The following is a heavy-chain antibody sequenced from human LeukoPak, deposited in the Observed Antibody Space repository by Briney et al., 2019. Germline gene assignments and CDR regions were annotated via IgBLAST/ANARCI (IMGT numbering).Heavy chain of an antibody. CDR1: GGSISSSSYY. J-gene: IGHJ4*02. D-gene: IGHD4-23*01. Sequence: SETLSLTCTVSGGSISSSSYYWGWIRQPPGKGLEWIGSIYYSGSTYYNPSLKSRVTISVDTSKNQFSLKLSSVTAADTAVYYCARATTVVRFDYWGQGTLVTVSS. CDR2: IYYSGST. V-gene: IGHV4-39*01. CDR3: ARATTVVRFDY.